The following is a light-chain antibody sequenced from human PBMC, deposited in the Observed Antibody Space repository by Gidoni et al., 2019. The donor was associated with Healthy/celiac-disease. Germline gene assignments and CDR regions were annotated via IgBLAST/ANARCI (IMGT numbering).Light chain of an antibody. CDR2: KAS. V-gene: IGKV1-5*03. Sequence: DIQMTQSPSTLSASVGDRVTITCRASQSIGRWLAWYQQTPGKAPNLLIYKASSLESGVPSRFSGSGSGTAFTLTISSLQPADFAPYYCQQYSPYPLTFGGGTKVEIK. J-gene: IGKJ4*01. CDR1: QSIGRW. CDR3: QQYSPYPLT.